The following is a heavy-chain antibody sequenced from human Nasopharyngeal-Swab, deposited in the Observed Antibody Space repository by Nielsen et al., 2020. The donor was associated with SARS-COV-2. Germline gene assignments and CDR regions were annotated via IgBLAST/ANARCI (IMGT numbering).Heavy chain of an antibody. CDR3: AKVVRGVITLYYAFEI. D-gene: IGHD3-10*01. Sequence: GGSLRLSCAASGFSVSGNTYMSWVRQAPGKGLEWVSAISGSGGSTYYADSVKGRFTISRDNSKNTLYLQMNSLRAEDTAVYYCAKVVRGVITLYYAFEIWGQGTLVTVSS. V-gene: IGHV3-23*01. CDR2: ISGSGGST. CDR1: GFSVSGNT. J-gene: IGHJ3*02.